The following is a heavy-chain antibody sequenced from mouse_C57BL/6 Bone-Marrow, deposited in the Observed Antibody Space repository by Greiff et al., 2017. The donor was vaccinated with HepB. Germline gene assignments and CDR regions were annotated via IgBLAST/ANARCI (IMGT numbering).Heavy chain of an antibody. V-gene: IGHV6-3*01. CDR3: TASNIDY. J-gene: IGHJ2*01. CDR1: GFTFSNYW. Sequence: EVQGVESGGGLVQPGGSMKLSCVASGFTFSNYWMNWVRQSPEKGLEWVAQIRLKSDNYATHYAESVKGRFTISRDDSKSSVYLQMNNLRAEDTGIYYCTASNIDYWGQGTTLTVSS. D-gene: IGHD2-5*01. CDR2: IRLKSDNYAT.